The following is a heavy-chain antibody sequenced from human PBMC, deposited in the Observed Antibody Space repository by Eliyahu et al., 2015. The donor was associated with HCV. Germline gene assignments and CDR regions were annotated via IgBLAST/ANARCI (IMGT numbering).Heavy chain of an antibody. V-gene: IGHV4-30-4*01. CDR3: ARVRATNWGWGIDY. J-gene: IGHJ4*02. D-gene: IGHD7-27*01. CDR2: IYYSVNT. Sequence: QVQLQESGPGLVKPSQTLSLTCXVPGGSISSGDYYWSWIRQPPGKGLEWIGYIYYSVNTYYNPSLKSRVTISVDTSKNQFSLKLSSVTAADTAVYYCARVRATNWGWGIDYWGQGTLVTVSS. CDR1: GGSISSGDYY.